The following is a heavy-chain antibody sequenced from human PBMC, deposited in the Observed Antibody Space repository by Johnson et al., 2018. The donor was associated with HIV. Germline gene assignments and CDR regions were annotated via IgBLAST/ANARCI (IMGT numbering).Heavy chain of an antibody. V-gene: IGHV3-74*01. CDR1: GFTFSDHW. CDR2: INGDGSRT. J-gene: IGHJ3*02. CDR3: TKAIEILTGYYDGPDDAFDI. D-gene: IGHD3-9*01. Sequence: VQLVESGGGLVQPGGSLRLSCGASGFTFSDHWMQWVRQAPGKGLVWVSRINGDGSRTSYADSVKGRFTIARDNSKNTLYRQMNSLRAEDTAVYFCTKAIEILTGYYDGPDDAFDIWGQGTMVTVSS.